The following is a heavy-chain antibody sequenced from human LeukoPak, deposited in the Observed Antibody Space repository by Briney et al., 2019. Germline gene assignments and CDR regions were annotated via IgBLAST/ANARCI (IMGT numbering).Heavy chain of an antibody. Sequence: GGSLRLSCAASGFTFSSYEMNWVRQAPGKGLEWVSYISSSGSTIYYADSVKGRFTISRDNAKNSLYLQMNSLRAEDTAVYYCARDVSEAFSSSWYGYYYYYMDVWGKGTTVTISS. V-gene: IGHV3-48*03. J-gene: IGHJ6*03. D-gene: IGHD6-13*01. CDR1: GFTFSSYE. CDR2: ISSSGSTI. CDR3: ARDVSEAFSSSWYGYYYYYMDV.